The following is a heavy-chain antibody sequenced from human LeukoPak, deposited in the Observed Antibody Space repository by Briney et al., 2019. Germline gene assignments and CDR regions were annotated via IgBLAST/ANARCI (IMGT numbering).Heavy chain of an antibody. V-gene: IGHV5-51*01. CDR1: GYSFTSYW. Sequence: GESLKISCKGSGYSFTSYWIGWVRQMPGKGLEWMGIIYPGDSDTRYSPSFQGQVTISADKSISTAYLQWSSLKASDTAMYYCARSHQKFAKIVVVPAATYYFDYWGQGTLVTVSS. CDR3: ARSHQKFAKIVVVPAATYYFDY. J-gene: IGHJ4*02. D-gene: IGHD2-2*01. CDR2: IYPGDSDT.